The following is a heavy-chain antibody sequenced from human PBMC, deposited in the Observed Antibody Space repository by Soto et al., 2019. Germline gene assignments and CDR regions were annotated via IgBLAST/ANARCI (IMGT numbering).Heavy chain of an antibody. J-gene: IGHJ1*01. CDR3: AGSYYYDSSGYPLEVQH. CDR2: ISSSGGSI. D-gene: IGHD3-22*01. V-gene: IGHV3-23*01. CDR1: GFTFGNFA. Sequence: GGSLRLSCAASGFTFGNFAMSWVRQAPGKGLEWVSGISSSGGSIYYADSVMGRFTISRDNAKNSLYLQMNSLRGEDTAVYYCAGSYYYDSSGYPLEVQHWGQGTLVTVS.